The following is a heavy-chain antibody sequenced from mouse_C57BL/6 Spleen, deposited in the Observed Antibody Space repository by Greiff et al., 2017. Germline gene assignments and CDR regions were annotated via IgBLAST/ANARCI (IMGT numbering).Heavy chain of an antibody. J-gene: IGHJ4*01. V-gene: IGHV1-26*01. CDR3: ARWWVVDAMDY. Sequence: VQLQQSGPEPVKPGASVKISCKASGYTFTDYYMNWVKQSHGKSLEWIGDINPNNGGTSYNQKFKGKATLTVDKSSSTAYMELRSLTSEDSAVYYCARWWVVDAMDYWGQGTSVTVSS. CDR2: INPNNGGT. D-gene: IGHD1-1*01. CDR1: GYTFTDYY.